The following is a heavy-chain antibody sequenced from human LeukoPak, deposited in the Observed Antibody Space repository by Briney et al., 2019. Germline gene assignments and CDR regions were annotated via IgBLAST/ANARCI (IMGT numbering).Heavy chain of an antibody. CDR1: GFTFSNYA. V-gene: IGHV3-30*04. D-gene: IGHD2-2*01. Sequence: PGRSLRLSCAASGFTFSNYAMHWVRQAPGKGPEWVALISYDGSNKNYADSVKGRFTISRDNSKSTLFLQMNSLRTEDTAVFYCAREETWFSTTWYYFDYWGQGTLVTVSS. J-gene: IGHJ4*02. CDR2: ISYDGSNK. CDR3: AREETWFSTTWYYFDY.